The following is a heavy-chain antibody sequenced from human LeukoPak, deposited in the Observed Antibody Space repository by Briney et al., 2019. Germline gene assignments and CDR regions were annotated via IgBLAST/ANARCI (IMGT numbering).Heavy chain of an antibody. Sequence: GGSLRLSCAVSGFSFDDYAMHWVRQAPGKGLEWVSGIAWNSGTIGYADSVKGRFTISRDNAQNSLYLQMNSLRAEDTAVYYCARDRKCHYDSSGYYNNLSGCNWFDPWGQGTLVTVSS. V-gene: IGHV3-9*01. CDR1: GFSFDDYA. D-gene: IGHD3-22*01. CDR3: ARDRKCHYDSSGYYNNLSGCNWFDP. CDR2: IAWNSGTI. J-gene: IGHJ5*02.